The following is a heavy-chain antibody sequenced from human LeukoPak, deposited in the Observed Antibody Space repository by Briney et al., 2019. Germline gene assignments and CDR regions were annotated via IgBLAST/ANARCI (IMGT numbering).Heavy chain of an antibody. CDR2: IYHSGST. D-gene: IGHD3-10*01. Sequence: SETLSLTCTVSGYSISSGYYWGWIRQPPGKGLEWIGSIYHSGSTYYNPSLKSRVTISVDTSKNQFSLKLSSVTAADTAVYYCARGKMVRGVILRSWFDPWGQGTLVTVSS. J-gene: IGHJ5*02. CDR3: ARGKMVRGVILRSWFDP. CDR1: GYSISSGYY. V-gene: IGHV4-38-2*02.